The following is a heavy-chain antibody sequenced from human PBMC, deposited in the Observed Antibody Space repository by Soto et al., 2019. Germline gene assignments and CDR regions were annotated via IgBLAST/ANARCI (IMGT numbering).Heavy chain of an antibody. CDR1: GVSISSSNW. D-gene: IGHD2-15*01. J-gene: IGHJ5*02. V-gene: IGHV4-4*02. CDR3: ARVERCSGCIAGAWGDWFDP. Sequence: QVQLQESGPGLVEPSGTLSLTCGVSGVSISSSNWSSWVRQSPGKGLEWIGEIYHSGSTNYNPSLKGRVSISLEKSKNQISLKLNSVTAADTAVYYCARVERCSGCIAGAWGDWFDPWGQGILVTVSS. CDR2: IYHSGST.